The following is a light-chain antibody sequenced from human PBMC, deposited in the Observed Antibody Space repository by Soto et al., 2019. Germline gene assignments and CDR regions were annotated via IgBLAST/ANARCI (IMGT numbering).Light chain of an antibody. Sequence: QSVLTHPRAVAGSPGQSVTISCTGTSSDVGGYRFVSWYQQHPGKAPKVMSYDVSKRPSGVPDRFSGSKTGSTASLTISGLQAEDEADYSCCSYAGSNRFLFGGGTKLTVL. CDR2: DVS. CDR1: SSDVGGYRF. J-gene: IGLJ2*01. V-gene: IGLV2-11*01. CDR3: CSYAGSNRFL.